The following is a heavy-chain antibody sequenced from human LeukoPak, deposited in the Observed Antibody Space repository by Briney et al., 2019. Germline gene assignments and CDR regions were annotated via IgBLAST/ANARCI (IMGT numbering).Heavy chain of an antibody. J-gene: IGHJ4*02. D-gene: IGHD5-12*01. V-gene: IGHV3-23*01. Sequence: QPGGSLRLSCAASGFTSTNYAMNWVRQAPGKGLEWVSVLIGSSGSTDYADSVKGRFTISRDNSKNTVFLQMNSLRAKDTAIYYCAKGAYDYIEIGYFDSWGQGTLVTVSS. CDR3: AKGAYDYIEIGYFDS. CDR2: LIGSSGST. CDR1: GFTSTNYA.